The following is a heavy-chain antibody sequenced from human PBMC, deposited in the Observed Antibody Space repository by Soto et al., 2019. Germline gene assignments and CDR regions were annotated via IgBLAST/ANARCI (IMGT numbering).Heavy chain of an antibody. CDR2: IYYSGST. CDR1: GGSIRSYY. V-gene: IGHV4-59*01. Sequence: SETLSLTGAVSGGSIRSYYWSWIRQPPGKGLEWIGYIYYSGSTNYNPSLKSRVTISVDTSKNQFSLKLSSVTAADTAVYYCARASYGSVQKFDYWGQGTLVTVS. CDR3: ARASYGSVQKFDY. D-gene: IGHD3-10*01. J-gene: IGHJ4*02.